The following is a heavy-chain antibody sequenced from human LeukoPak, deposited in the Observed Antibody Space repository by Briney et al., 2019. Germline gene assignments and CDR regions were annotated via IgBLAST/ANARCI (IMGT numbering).Heavy chain of an antibody. CDR1: GVSISTRYYY. D-gene: IGHD3-10*01. Sequence: SETLSLTCAVSGVSISTRYYYWGWLRQPPGKGLEWIGTIHDSGSIYYSPSLKSQVTISVDTSNNQFSLKLSSVTAGDTAVYYCASLYFYGSGSFPNYWGQGILVTVST. CDR2: IHDSGSI. J-gene: IGHJ4*02. V-gene: IGHV4-39*01. CDR3: ASLYFYGSGSFPNY.